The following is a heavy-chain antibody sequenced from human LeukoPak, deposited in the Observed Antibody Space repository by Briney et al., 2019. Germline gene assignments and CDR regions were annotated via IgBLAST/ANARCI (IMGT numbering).Heavy chain of an antibody. V-gene: IGHV4-34*01. J-gene: IGHJ5*02. CDR3: ARDTSVSDYGDYGFDP. D-gene: IGHD4-17*01. Sequence: SETLSLTCAVYGGSFSGYYWSWIRQPPGKGLEWIGSIYYSGSTYYNPSLKSRVTISVDTSKNQFSLKLSSVTAADTAVYYCARDTSVSDYGDYGFDPWGQGTLVTVSS. CDR2: IYYSGST. CDR1: GGSFSGYY.